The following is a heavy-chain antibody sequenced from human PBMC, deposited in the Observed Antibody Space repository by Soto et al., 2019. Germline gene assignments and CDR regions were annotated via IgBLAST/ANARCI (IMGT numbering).Heavy chain of an antibody. Sequence: QVQLVQSGAEVKKPGASVKVSCKASGYTFTSYAMHWVRQAPGQRLEWMGWINAGNGNTKYSQKFQGRVTITRDTSASTAYMELSSLRSEGTAGYYCARGGSLYWYFDLWGRGTLVTVSS. D-gene: IGHD1-26*01. V-gene: IGHV1-3*01. CDR1: GYTFTSYA. CDR3: ARGGSLYWYFDL. J-gene: IGHJ2*01. CDR2: INAGNGNT.